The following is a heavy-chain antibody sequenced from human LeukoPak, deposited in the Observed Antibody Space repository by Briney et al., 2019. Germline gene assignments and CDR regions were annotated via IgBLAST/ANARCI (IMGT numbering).Heavy chain of an antibody. CDR3: ARRLTQYDCFDP. Sequence: SQTLSLTCAISGDSVSSNSVTWNWIRQSPSRGLEWLGRTYYRSTWYNDYAVSVRGRIIVNPDTSKNQFSLHLKSVTPEDTAVYYCARRLTQYDCFDPWGQGILVTVSS. J-gene: IGHJ5*02. V-gene: IGHV6-1*01. D-gene: IGHD2-2*01. CDR2: TYYRSTWYN. CDR1: GDSVSSNSVT.